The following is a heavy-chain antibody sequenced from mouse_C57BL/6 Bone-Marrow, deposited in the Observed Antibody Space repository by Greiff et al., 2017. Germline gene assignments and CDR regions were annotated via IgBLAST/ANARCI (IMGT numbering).Heavy chain of an antibody. CDR1: GYTFTSYG. Sequence: VKLQESGAELARPGASVKLSCKASGYTFTSYGISWVKQRTGQGLEWIGEIYPRSGNTYYNEKFQGKATLTADKSSSTAYRELRSLTSEDSAVYFCAIYYYGIFAYWGQGTLVTVSA. D-gene: IGHD1-1*01. J-gene: IGHJ3*01. CDR2: IYPRSGNT. V-gene: IGHV1-81*01. CDR3: AIYYYGIFAY.